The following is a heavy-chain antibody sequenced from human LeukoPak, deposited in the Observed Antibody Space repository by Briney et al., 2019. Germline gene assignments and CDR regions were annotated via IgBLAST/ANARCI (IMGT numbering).Heavy chain of an antibody. CDR3: ARAGGIAAANDAFDI. Sequence: SETLSLTCTVSGGSISSYYWSWIRQPPGKGLEWIGYIYYSGSTNYNPSLKSRVTISVDTSKNQFSLKLSSVTAADTAVYYCARAGGIAAANDAFDIWAKGQWSPSLQ. CDR2: IYYSGST. CDR1: GGSISSYY. J-gene: IGHJ3*02. V-gene: IGHV4-59*01. D-gene: IGHD6-13*01.